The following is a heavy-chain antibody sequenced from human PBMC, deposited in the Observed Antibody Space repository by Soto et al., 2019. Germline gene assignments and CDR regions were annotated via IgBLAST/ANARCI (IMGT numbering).Heavy chain of an antibody. V-gene: IGHV4-59*12. J-gene: IGHJ6*02. CDR1: GGSISTYY. CDR2: IYYSGST. CDR3: ARGVKEARGLGSYYYGMDV. Sequence: SETLSLTCTVSGGSISTYYWSWIRQPPGKGLEWIGYIYYSGSTNYNPSLKSRVTISVDRSKNQFSLKLSSVTAADTAVYYCARGVKEARGLGSYYYGMDVWGQGTTVTVSS. D-gene: IGHD1-26*01.